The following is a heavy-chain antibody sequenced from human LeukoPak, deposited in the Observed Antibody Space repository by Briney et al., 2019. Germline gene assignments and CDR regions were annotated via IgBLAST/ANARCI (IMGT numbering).Heavy chain of an antibody. Sequence: ASVKVSCKTSGGTFSSYAISWVRQAPGQGLEWMGGIIPIFGTANYAQKFQGRVTITADESTSTAYMELSSLRSEDTAVYYCATGLVGASPDDYWGQGTLVTVSS. D-gene: IGHD1-26*01. CDR2: IIPIFGTA. CDR1: GGTFSSYA. CDR3: ATGLVGASPDDY. J-gene: IGHJ4*02. V-gene: IGHV1-69*13.